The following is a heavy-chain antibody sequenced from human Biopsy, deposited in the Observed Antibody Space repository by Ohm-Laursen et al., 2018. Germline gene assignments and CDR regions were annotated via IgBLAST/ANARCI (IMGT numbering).Heavy chain of an antibody. CDR2: ITSGGSTT. CDR3: ARDVEGFYSYAMDV. J-gene: IGHJ6*02. CDR1: GFTFSDYY. V-gene: IGHV3-11*01. Sequence: GSLRLSCAVFGFTFSDYYMSWIRQAPGKGLEWVSYITSGGSTTDYADSVKGRFTISRDNAKSSLFLQMNSLRAEDTAVYYCARDVEGFYSYAMDVWGQGTTVTVSS. D-gene: IGHD5-24*01.